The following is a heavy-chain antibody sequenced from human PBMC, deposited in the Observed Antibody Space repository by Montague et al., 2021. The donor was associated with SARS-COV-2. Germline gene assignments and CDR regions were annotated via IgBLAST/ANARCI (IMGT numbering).Heavy chain of an antibody. CDR3: ARSYYDILTAYYTPFDY. V-gene: IGHV2-70*04. Sequence: PALVKPTQTLTLTCTFSGFSLSTSGMRASWIRQLPGKALEWPARIDWDDDKFYSTSLKTRLTISKDTSKNQVVLTMTNMDPVDTATYYCARSYYDILTAYYTPFDYWGQGTLVTVSS. D-gene: IGHD3-9*01. CDR2: IDWDDDK. J-gene: IGHJ4*02. CDR1: GFSLSTSGMR.